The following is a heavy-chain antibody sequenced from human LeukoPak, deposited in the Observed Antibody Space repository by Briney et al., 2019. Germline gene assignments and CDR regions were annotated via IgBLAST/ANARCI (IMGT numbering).Heavy chain of an antibody. V-gene: IGHV3-23*01. Sequence: GGSLRLSCAAAGFTFSSYAMSWVRQAPGKELEWGSVISGSGGGTYFADSVKGRFTISRDNSKNTLFLQMSSLRAEDTAVYYCAKERGGSYNRLDYWGQGTLVTVSS. J-gene: IGHJ4*02. CDR1: GFTFSSYA. D-gene: IGHD1-26*01. CDR2: ISGSGGGT. CDR3: AKERGGSYNRLDY.